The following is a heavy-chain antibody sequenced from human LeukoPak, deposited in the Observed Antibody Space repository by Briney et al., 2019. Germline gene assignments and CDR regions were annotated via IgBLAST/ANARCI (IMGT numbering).Heavy chain of an antibody. CDR3: ASRPVTYYYYYGMDV. D-gene: IGHD4-17*01. Sequence: ASVKVSCKASGYTFTSYDINWVRQATGQGLEWMGWMNPNSGNTGYAQKFQGRVTMTRNTSISTAYMELSSLRFEDTAVYYCASRPVTYYYYYGMDVWGQGTTVTVSS. V-gene: IGHV1-8*01. CDR1: GYTFTSYD. CDR2: MNPNSGNT. J-gene: IGHJ6*02.